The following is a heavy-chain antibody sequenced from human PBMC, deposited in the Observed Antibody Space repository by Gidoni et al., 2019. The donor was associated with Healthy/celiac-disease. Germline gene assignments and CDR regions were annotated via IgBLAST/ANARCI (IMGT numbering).Heavy chain of an antibody. J-gene: IGHJ5*02. CDR1: GYSISRGYY. Sequence: QVQLQESGPGLVKPSETLSLPCTVSGYSISRGYYWGWIRQPPGKGLEWIGSIYHSGSTYYNPSLNSRVTISVDTSKNQFSLKLSSVTAADTAVYYCARVGAEVVTAKRGPLFWFDPWGQGTLVTVSS. D-gene: IGHD2-21*02. V-gene: IGHV4-38-2*02. CDR2: IYHSGST. CDR3: ARVGAEVVTAKRGPLFWFDP.